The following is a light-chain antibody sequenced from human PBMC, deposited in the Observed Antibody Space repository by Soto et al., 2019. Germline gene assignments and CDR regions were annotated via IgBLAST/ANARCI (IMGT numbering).Light chain of an antibody. CDR1: QSVSSSY. Sequence: DIVLTQSPGTLSLSPGERATLSCRASQSVSSSYLAWYQQKPGQAPRLLIYGASSRATGIPDRFSGSGSGTDFTLTISRLEPEECAVYYCQQYGSSPRSFGQGTQVEI. J-gene: IGKJ1*01. V-gene: IGKV3-20*01. CDR3: QQYGSSPRS. CDR2: GAS.